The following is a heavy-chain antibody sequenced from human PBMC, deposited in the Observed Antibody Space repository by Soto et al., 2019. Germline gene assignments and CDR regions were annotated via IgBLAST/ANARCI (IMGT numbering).Heavy chain of an antibody. J-gene: IGHJ5*02. CDR1: GYSFTSYW. V-gene: IGHV5-10-1*01. D-gene: IGHD6-19*01. CDR3: AFNLNGVDSSGWQRGGPWFDP. Sequence: PGESPKISCKGSGYSFTSYWISWVRQMPGKGLEWMGRIDPSDSYTNYSPSFQGHVTISADKSISTAYLQWSSLKASDTAMYYCAFNLNGVDSSGWQRGGPWFDPWGQGTLVTVSS. CDR2: IDPSDSYT.